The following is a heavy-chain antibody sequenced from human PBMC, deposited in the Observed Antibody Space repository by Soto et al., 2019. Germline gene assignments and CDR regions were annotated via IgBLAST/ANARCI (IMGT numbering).Heavy chain of an antibody. D-gene: IGHD5-12*01. CDR3: ARGVATITWYFDL. CDR1: GFSFSTYG. Sequence: ESGGGVIQPGRSLRLSCVASGFSFSTYGMHWVRQAPGKGLQWVAVISFDGRNEYYADSVKGRFTVSRDNSKNTLYLQMNSLRPEDTAVYYCARGVATITWYFDLWGRGTLVTVS. J-gene: IGHJ2*01. V-gene: IGHV3-30*03. CDR2: ISFDGRNE.